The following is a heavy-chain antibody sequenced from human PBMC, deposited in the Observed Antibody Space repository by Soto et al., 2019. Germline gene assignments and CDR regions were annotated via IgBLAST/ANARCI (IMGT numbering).Heavy chain of an antibody. D-gene: IGHD2-15*01. CDR2: TYYTGRT. Sequence: QVQLQESGPGLVTPSQALSLTCSVSDGSVTSDGYYWSWIRQYPGKGLEWIGYTYYTGRTYYSPSLTSRVTISVDASKNQFSLELTSVTAADTAVYYCARAGGRYGRGGSCDLFDSWGQGTLVTVSS. J-gene: IGHJ4*02. V-gene: IGHV4-31*03. CDR1: DGSVTSDGYY. CDR3: ARAGGRYGRGGSCDLFDS.